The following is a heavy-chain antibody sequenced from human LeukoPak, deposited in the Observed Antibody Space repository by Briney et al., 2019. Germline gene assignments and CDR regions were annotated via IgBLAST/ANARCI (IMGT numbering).Heavy chain of an antibody. CDR2: ISYDGSNK. CDR1: GFTFSSYA. D-gene: IGHD5-24*01. Sequence: PGGSLRLSCAASGFTFSSYAMHWVRQAPGKGLEWVAVISYDGSNKYYADSVKGRFTISRDNSKNTLYPQMNSLRAEDTAVYYSARDREDGYNYYFDYWGQGTLVTVSS. J-gene: IGHJ4*02. CDR3: ARDREDGYNYYFDY. V-gene: IGHV3-30-3*01.